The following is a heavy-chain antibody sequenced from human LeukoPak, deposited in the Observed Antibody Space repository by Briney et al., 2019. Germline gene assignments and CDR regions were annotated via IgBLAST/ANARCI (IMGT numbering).Heavy chain of an antibody. CDR1: GYTFTGYY. Sequence: GASVKVSCKASGYTFTGYYMHWVRQAPGQGLEWMGWINPNSGGTNYAQKFQGRVTMTRDTSISTAYMELSRLRSDDTAVYYCARRHPWELYRLSDAFDIWGQGTMVTVSS. J-gene: IGHJ3*02. CDR2: INPNSGGT. CDR3: ARRHPWELYRLSDAFDI. D-gene: IGHD1-26*01. V-gene: IGHV1-2*02.